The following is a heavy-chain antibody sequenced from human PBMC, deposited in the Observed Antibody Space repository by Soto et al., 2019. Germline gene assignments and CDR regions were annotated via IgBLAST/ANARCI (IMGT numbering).Heavy chain of an antibody. J-gene: IGHJ4*02. CDR1: GFTFKTFV. D-gene: IGHD1-26*01. Sequence: GGSLRLSCAASGFTFKTFVMNWVRQAPGKGREWVSYIRGTTETINFADSVRGRLTISRDNATNSMFRQMARLRDADTAVYYYVRYSGVMTDFADFAAWGQGTLVTVSS. CDR2: IRGTTETI. V-gene: IGHV3-48*02. CDR3: VRYSGVMTDFADFAA.